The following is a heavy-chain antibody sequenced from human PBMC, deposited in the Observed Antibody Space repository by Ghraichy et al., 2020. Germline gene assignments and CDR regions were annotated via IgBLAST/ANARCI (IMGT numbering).Heavy chain of an antibody. CDR3: GRDLDTKMLINI. V-gene: IGHV3-74*01. J-gene: IGHJ4*02. CDR1: GFTFNSYW. CDR2: INEDGSAT. D-gene: IGHD3-16*01. Sequence: GGSLRLSCAAPGFTFNSYWMHWVRQAPGKGLVWVARINEDGSATNYADSVKGRFTISRDNAKNTLYLQMTSLRVEDTALYYCGRDLDTKMLINIWGQGTLVTVSS.